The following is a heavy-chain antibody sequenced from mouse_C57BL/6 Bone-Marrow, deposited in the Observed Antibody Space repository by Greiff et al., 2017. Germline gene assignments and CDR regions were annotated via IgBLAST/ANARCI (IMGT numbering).Heavy chain of an antibody. D-gene: IGHD1-1*02. V-gene: IGHV1-62-3*01. CDR1: GYTFTSYW. Sequence: QVQLQQPGAELVKPGASVKLSCKASGYTFTSYWMHWVKPRPGRGLEWIGRIDPTRGGTKYNEKFKSKATLTVDKPSSTAYMQLSSLTSEDSAVYYCAKVAARNWYFDVWGTGTTVTVSS. CDR2: IDPTRGGT. CDR3: AKVAARNWYFDV. J-gene: IGHJ1*03.